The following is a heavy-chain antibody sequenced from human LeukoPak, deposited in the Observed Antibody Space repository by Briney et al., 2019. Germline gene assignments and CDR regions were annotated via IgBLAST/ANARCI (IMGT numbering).Heavy chain of an antibody. CDR2: INSDGSST. CDR1: GFTFSSYW. CDR3: AKAQDIVVVVAALDY. Sequence: GGSLRLSCAASGFTFSSYWMHWVRQAPGKGLVWVSRINSDGSSTSYADSVKGRFTISRDNAKNTLYLQMNSLRAEDTAVYYCAKAQDIVVVVAALDYWGQGTLVTVSS. J-gene: IGHJ4*02. D-gene: IGHD2-15*01. V-gene: IGHV3-74*01.